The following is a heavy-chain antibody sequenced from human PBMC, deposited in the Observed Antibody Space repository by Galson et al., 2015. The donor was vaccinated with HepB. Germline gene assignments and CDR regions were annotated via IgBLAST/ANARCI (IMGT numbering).Heavy chain of an antibody. D-gene: IGHD3-3*01. CDR2: INAGNGNT. V-gene: IGHV1-3*01. CDR1: SYA. J-gene: IGHJ4*02. Sequence: SYAMHWVRQAPGQRLEWMGWINAGNGNTKYSQKFQGRVTITRDTSASTAYMELSSLRSEDTAVYYCARDYDFWSSYYNGVGYFDYWGQGTLVTVPS. CDR3: ARDYDFWSSYYNGVGYFDY.